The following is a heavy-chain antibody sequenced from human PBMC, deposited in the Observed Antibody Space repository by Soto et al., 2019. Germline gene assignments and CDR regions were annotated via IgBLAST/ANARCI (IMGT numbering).Heavy chain of an antibody. D-gene: IGHD6-19*01. Sequence: GESLKISCKASGYSFSSYWIGWVRQMPGRGLEWMGIIYPGDSDTKYSPSLQGQVTISADTSISTAYLQWTSLKASDTGMYYCARSRRGAYSSGWYSLSGYYNYGIDVWGQGTKVTVSS. CDR3: ARSRRGAYSSGWYSLSGYYNYGIDV. V-gene: IGHV5-51*01. CDR1: GYSFSSYW. CDR2: IYPGDSDT. J-gene: IGHJ6*02.